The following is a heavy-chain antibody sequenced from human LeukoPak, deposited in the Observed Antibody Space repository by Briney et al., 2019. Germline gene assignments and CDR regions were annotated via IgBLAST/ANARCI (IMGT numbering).Heavy chain of an antibody. J-gene: IGHJ4*02. CDR2: IYTSGST. V-gene: IGHV4-61*02. CDR1: GGSISSGSYY. D-gene: IGHD3-10*01. CDR3: ARGDARDYYGSGSFPFDY. Sequence: SQTQSLTCTVSGGSISSGSYYWSWIRQPAGKGLEWIGRIYTSGSTNYNPSLKSRVTISVDTSKNQFSLKLSSVTAADTAVYYCARGDARDYYGSGSFPFDYWGQGTLVTVSS.